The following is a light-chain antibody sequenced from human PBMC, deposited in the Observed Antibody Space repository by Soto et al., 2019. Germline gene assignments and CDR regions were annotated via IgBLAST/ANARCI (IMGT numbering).Light chain of an antibody. V-gene: IGLV2-23*02. CDR3: SLYASTNTFM. J-gene: IGLJ3*02. CDR1: SSDIGRYNL. CDR2: EAT. Sequence: QSALTLPASVSGSPGQSITISCTGTSSDIGRYNLVSWYQQHPGKPPKLMIYEATKRPSGVSNRFSGSKSGNTASLTISGLQAEDEADYYCSLYASTNTFMFGGGTKLTVL.